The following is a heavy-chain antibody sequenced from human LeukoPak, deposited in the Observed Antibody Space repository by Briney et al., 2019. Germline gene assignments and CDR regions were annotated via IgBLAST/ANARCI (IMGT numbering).Heavy chain of an antibody. Sequence: SVKVSCKASGGTFNTYSICWVRQAPGQGLKWMGRIIPIFDTTTYAQKFQGRVTITTDESSSTAYMELSSLRSEDTAVYYCARNPRTPGDYMDVWGKGTTVTVSS. CDR1: GGTFNTYS. J-gene: IGHJ6*03. CDR2: IIPIFDTT. D-gene: IGHD1-14*01. V-gene: IGHV1-69*05. CDR3: ARNPRTPGDYMDV.